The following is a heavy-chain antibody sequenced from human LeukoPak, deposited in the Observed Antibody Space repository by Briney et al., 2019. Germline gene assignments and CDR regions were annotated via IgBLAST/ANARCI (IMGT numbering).Heavy chain of an antibody. D-gene: IGHD3-9*01. CDR3: ASLMYYDILTGYFPTFFDYYMDV. CDR1: GGTFSSYA. CDR2: IIPIFGTA. J-gene: IGHJ6*03. V-gene: IGHV1-69*05. Sequence: AASVKVSCKASGGTFSSYAISWVRQAPGQGLEWMGAIIPIFGTANYAQKFQGRVTITTDESTSTAYMELSSLRSEGTAVYYCASLMYYDILTGYFPTFFDYYMDVWGKGTTVTVSS.